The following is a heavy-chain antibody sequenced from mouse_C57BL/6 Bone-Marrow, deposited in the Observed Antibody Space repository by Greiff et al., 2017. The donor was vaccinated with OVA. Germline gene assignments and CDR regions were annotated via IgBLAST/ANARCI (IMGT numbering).Heavy chain of an antibody. CDR1: GYTFTSYW. Sequence: QVQLQQPGTELVKPVASVKLSCKASGYTFTSYWMHWVKQRPGQGLEWIGNINPSNGGTNYNEKFKSKATLTVDKSSSTAYMQLSSLTSEDSAVYYCARYPYYGSSYYWYFDVWGTGTTVTVSS. V-gene: IGHV1-53*01. D-gene: IGHD1-1*01. CDR2: INPSNGGT. J-gene: IGHJ1*03. CDR3: ARYPYYGSSYYWYFDV.